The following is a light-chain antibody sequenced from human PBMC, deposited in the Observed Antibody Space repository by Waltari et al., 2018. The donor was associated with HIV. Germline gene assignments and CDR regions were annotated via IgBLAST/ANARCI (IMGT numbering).Light chain of an antibody. J-gene: IGLJ2*01. V-gene: IGLV3-1*01. CDR2: VDT. CDR3: QAWDSNTGV. CDR1: KLGDEY. Sequence: YELTPPPPVSVSPGQPATIPRAGDKLGDEYAYWYQQKPGQSPVLVIYVDTKRPSGIPERFSGSNSGNTATLTISGTQAMDEADYYCQAWDSNTGVFCGGTKLTVL.